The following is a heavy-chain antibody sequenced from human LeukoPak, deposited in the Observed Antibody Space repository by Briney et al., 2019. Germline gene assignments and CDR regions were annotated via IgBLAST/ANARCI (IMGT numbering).Heavy chain of an antibody. Sequence: SETLSLTCTVSGGSISDGYYWGWIRQPPGKGLEWIGGIHYRGSTHYNPSLKSRVTISVDTSKNQFSLKLSSVTAADTAVYYCASGRELELPWQWGHGTLVTVSS. V-gene: IGHV4-39*01. CDR2: IHYRGST. J-gene: IGHJ4*01. D-gene: IGHD1-7*01. CDR3: ASGRELELPWQ. CDR1: GGSISDGYY.